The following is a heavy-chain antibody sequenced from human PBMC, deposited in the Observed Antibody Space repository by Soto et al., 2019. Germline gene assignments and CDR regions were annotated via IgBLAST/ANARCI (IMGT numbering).Heavy chain of an antibody. J-gene: IGHJ4*02. CDR3: ASVIGGDSEYYFDF. V-gene: IGHV4-31*03. CDR1: GVSISSGGYY. D-gene: IGHD2-21*02. Sequence: SETLSLTCTVSGVSISSGGYYWSWIRQHPGKGLEWIGNIYYSGRTYYNPSLKSRVILSVDTSKNHFSLTLRSVTAADSAMYYSASVIGGDSEYYFDFWGQGALVTVSS. CDR2: IYYSGRT.